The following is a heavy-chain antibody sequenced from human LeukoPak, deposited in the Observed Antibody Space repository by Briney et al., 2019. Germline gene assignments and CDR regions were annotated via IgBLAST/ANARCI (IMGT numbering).Heavy chain of an antibody. J-gene: IGHJ4*02. V-gene: IGHV3-21*01. Sequence: GGSLRLSCAASGFTLRSYTMNWVRQAPGKGLEWVSSIGISSNKIYYADSVKGRFIISRDNAKNSVYLQMNSLRAEDTAVYYCARGDYGDFPDWGQGTLVTVSS. CDR1: GFTLRSYT. CDR2: IGISSNKI. D-gene: IGHD4-17*01. CDR3: ARGDYGDFPD.